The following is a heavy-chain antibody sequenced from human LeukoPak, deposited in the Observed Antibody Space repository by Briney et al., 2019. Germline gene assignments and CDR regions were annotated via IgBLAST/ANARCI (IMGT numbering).Heavy chain of an antibody. CDR3: ARADIVPRATFGRSFDY. V-gene: IGHV3-30*19. J-gene: IGHJ4*02. D-gene: IGHD2-8*01. Sequence: PGGSLRLSCAASGFTFSSYGMHWVRQAPGKGLEGVAVISYDGGNKYYADSVKGRFTISRDNSKNTLYLQMNSLRAEDTAVYYCARADIVPRATFGRSFDYWGQGTLVTVSA. CDR1: GFTFSSYG. CDR2: ISYDGGNK.